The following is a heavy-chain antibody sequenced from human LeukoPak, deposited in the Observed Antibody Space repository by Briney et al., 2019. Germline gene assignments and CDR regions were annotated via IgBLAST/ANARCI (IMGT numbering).Heavy chain of an antibody. J-gene: IGHJ4*02. D-gene: IGHD6-19*01. CDR1: GGFISLSYYY. V-gene: IGHV4-39*07. CDR3: ARGTLYSGWSYYFDY. Sequence: SETLSLTCSVSGGFISLSYYYWGWIRQATGKALEWIGSVYYSGTTSYNPSLKSRVTISVDMSKNHFSLRLSSVTAADTAMYYCARGTLYSGWSYYFDYWGQGSQVTVSS. CDR2: VYYSGTT.